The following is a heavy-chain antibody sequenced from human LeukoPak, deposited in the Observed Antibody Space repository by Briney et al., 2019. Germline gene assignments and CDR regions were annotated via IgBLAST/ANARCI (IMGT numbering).Heavy chain of an antibody. V-gene: IGHV1-18*04. D-gene: IGHD2-2*01. Sequence: ASVKVSCKASGYTFTIYGFIWVRQAPGQGLEWMEWTSAYNGNTNYAQKPQGRVTMTTDTSTSTAYMELRSLRSDDTAVYYCARGYCSSTSCYPGDWFDPWGQGALVIVCS. J-gene: IGHJ5*02. CDR1: GYTFTIYG. CDR3: ARGYCSSTSCYPGDWFDP. CDR2: TSAYNGNT.